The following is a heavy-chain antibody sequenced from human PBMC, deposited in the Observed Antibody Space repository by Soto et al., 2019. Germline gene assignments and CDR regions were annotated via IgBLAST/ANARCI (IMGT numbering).Heavy chain of an antibody. CDR2: IYYSGSS. Sequence: QVQLQESGPGLVKPSETLSLTCTVSGGSISSYYWNWIRQPPGKGLEWIGYIYYSGSSNYNPSLKSRVTISVDTSEHQFSLKLTSVTAADTAVYYCARGEVWGSYRSPSPYYFDFWGQGTLVTVSS. V-gene: IGHV4-59*01. CDR3: ARGEVWGSYRSPSPYYFDF. CDR1: GGSISSYY. J-gene: IGHJ4*02. D-gene: IGHD3-16*02.